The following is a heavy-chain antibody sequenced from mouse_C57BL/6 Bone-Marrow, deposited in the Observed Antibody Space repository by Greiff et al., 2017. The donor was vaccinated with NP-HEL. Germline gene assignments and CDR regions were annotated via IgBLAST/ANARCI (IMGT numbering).Heavy chain of an antibody. V-gene: IGHV7-3*01. J-gene: IGHJ4*01. D-gene: IGHD2-4*01. CDR2: IRNKANGYTT. CDR1: GFTFTDYY. Sequence: EVMLVESGGGLVQPGGSLSLSCAASGFTFTDYYMSWVRQPPGKALEWLGFIRNKANGYTTEYSASVKGRFTISRDNSQSILYLQMNALRAEDSATYYCARYYDYDGERYAMDYWGQGTSVTVSS. CDR3: ARYYDYDGERYAMDY.